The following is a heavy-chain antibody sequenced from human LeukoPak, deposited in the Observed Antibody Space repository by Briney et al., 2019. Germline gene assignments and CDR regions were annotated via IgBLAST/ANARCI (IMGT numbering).Heavy chain of an antibody. CDR3: ARVRVLPYGSGSYTFDP. V-gene: IGHV1-2*06. D-gene: IGHD3-10*01. CDR1: GYTFTGYY. J-gene: IGHJ5*02. CDR2: INPNSGGT. Sequence: GASVKVSCKASGYTFTGYYMHWVRQAPGQGLEWMGRINPNSGGTNYAQKFQGRVTMTRDTSISTAYMELSRLRSDDTAVYYCARVRVLPYGSGSYTFDPWGQGTLVTVSS.